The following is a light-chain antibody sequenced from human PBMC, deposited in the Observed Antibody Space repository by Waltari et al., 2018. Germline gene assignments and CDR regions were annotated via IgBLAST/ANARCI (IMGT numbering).Light chain of an antibody. CDR1: QSVSSNY. Sequence: SPGTLSLFPGERATLSCRASQSVSSNYLAWYQQKPGQAPRLLIHDASSRATGIPDRFSGSGSGTDFTLTISGLEPEDFAVYFCQHYSSAPNTFGQGTRLEIK. CDR2: DAS. J-gene: IGKJ2*01. V-gene: IGKV3-20*01. CDR3: QHYSSAPNT.